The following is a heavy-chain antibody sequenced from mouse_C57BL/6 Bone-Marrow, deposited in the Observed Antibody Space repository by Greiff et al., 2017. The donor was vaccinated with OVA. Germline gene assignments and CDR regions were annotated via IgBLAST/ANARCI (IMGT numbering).Heavy chain of an antibody. CDR1: GFSLTSYG. D-gene: IGHD1-1*01. CDR3: AKNPLYYYGSSYDAMDY. V-gene: IGHV2-5*01. J-gene: IGHJ4*01. CDR2: IWRGGST. Sequence: VKLQESGPGLVQPSQSLSITCTVSGFSLTSYGVHWVRQSPGKGLEWLGVIWRGGSTDYNAAFMSRLSNTKDNSKSQVFFKMNSLQADDTAIYYCAKNPLYYYGSSYDAMDYWGQGTSVTVSS.